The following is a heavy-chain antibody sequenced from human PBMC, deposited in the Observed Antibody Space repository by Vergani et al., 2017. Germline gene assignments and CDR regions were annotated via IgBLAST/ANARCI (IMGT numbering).Heavy chain of an antibody. V-gene: IGHV3-23*04. CDR2: ISGSGGST. CDR1: GFTFSSYS. CDR3: AKDQGYDFWSGYPDY. Sequence: EVQLVESGGGLVKPGGSLRLSCAASGFTFSSYSMNWVRQAPGKGLEWVSAISGSGGSTYYADSVKGRFTISRDNSKNTLYPQMNSLRAEDTAVYYCAKDQGYDFWSGYPDYWGQGTLVTVSS. D-gene: IGHD3-3*01. J-gene: IGHJ4*02.